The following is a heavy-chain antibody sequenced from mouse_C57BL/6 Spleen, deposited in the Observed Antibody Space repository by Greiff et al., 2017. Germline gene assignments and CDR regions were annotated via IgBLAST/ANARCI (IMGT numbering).Heavy chain of an antibody. D-gene: IGHD1-1*01. CDR3: AILLVDAMDY. Sequence: QVQLQQPGAELVMPGASVKLSCKASGYTFTSYWMHWVKQRPGQGLEWIGEIDPSDSYTNYNQKFKGKSTLTVDKSSSTAYMQLSSLTSEDSAVYYCAILLVDAMDYWGQGTSVTVSS. CDR2: IDPSDSYT. J-gene: IGHJ4*01. V-gene: IGHV1-69*01. CDR1: GYTFTSYW.